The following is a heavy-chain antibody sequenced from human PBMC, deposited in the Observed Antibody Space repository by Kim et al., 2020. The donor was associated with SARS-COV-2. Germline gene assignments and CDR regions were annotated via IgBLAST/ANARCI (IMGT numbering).Heavy chain of an antibody. Sequence: SETLSLTCTVSGGSISSYYWSWIRQPPGKGLEWIGYIYYSGSTNYNPSLKSRVTISVDTSKNQFSLKLSSVTAADTAVYYCAKGKTLRYFDWLGGRGAFEIWGQGTMVTVSS. CDR1: GGSISSYY. D-gene: IGHD3-9*01. J-gene: IGHJ3*02. CDR2: IYYSGST. CDR3: AKGKTLRYFDWLGGRGAFEI. V-gene: IGHV4-59*01.